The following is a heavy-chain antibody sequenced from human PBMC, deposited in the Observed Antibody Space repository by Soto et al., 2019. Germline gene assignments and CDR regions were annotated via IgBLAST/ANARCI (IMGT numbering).Heavy chain of an antibody. CDR3: ARDGPMVGGGYFDY. Sequence: SETLSLTCTVSGGSISTYYWNWIRQPPGKGLEWIGYIYYSGSTNYNPSLKSRVTISVDTSKNQFSLKLSSVTAADTAVYYCARDGPMVGGGYFDYWGQGTLVTVSS. CDR2: IYYSGST. D-gene: IGHD2-15*01. V-gene: IGHV4-59*01. J-gene: IGHJ4*02. CDR1: GGSISTYY.